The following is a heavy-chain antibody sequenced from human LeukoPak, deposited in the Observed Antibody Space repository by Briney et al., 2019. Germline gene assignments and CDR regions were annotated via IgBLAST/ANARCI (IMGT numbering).Heavy chain of an antibody. CDR3: ARVGPEMATID. J-gene: IGHJ4*02. Sequence: ASVKVSCKASGYSFTNYGISWVRQAPGQGLEWMGWINPNSGGTNYAQKFQGRVTMTRDTSISTAYMELSRLRSDDTAVYYCARVGPEMATIDWGQGTLVTVSS. CDR2: INPNSGGT. V-gene: IGHV1-2*02. CDR1: GYSFTNYG. D-gene: IGHD5-12*01.